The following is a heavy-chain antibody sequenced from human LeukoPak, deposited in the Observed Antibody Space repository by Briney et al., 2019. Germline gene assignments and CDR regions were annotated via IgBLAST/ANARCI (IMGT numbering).Heavy chain of an antibody. D-gene: IGHD3-10*01. J-gene: IGHJ5*02. Sequence: SETLSLTCTVSGGSISSYYWSWIRQPAGKGLEWIGRIYTSGSTNYDPSLKSRVTMSVDTSKNQFSLKLSSVTAADTAVYYCATLLKVLDGSRGWFDPWGQGTLVTVSS. CDR1: GGSISSYY. CDR3: ATLLKVLDGSRGWFDP. CDR2: IYTSGST. V-gene: IGHV4-4*07.